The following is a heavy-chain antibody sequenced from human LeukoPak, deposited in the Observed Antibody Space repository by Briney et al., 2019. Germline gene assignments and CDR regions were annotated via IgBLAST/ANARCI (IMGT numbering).Heavy chain of an antibody. D-gene: IGHD1-26*01. CDR2: IYYSGST. J-gene: IGHJ4*02. CDR1: GGSISSSSYY. V-gene: IGHV4-39*01. Sequence: SETLSLTCTVSGGSISSSSYYWGWIRQPPGKGLEWIGSIYYSGSTYYNPSLKSRVTISVDTPKNQFSLKLSSVTAADTAVYYCARLGQASGGSYPVLDYWGQGTLVTVSS. CDR3: ARLGQASGGSYPVLDY.